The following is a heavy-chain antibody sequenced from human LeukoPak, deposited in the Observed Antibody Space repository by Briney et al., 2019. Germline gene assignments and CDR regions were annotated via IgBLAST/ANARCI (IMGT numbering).Heavy chain of an antibody. Sequence: GGSLRLSCAASGFTFSSYGMHWVRQAPGKGLEWVAFIRYDGSNKYYADSVKGRFTISRDNSKNTLYLQMISLRAEDTAVYYCAKVLTISSWSDYWGQGTLVTVSS. CDR3: AKVLTISSWSDY. CDR1: GFTFSSYG. J-gene: IGHJ4*02. CDR2: IRYDGSNK. V-gene: IGHV3-30*02. D-gene: IGHD6-13*01.